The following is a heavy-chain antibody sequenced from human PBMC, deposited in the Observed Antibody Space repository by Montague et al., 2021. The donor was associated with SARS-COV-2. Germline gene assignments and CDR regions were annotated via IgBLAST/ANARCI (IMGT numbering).Heavy chain of an antibody. CDR1: GDSISDYY. D-gene: IGHD3-10*01. CDR2: IFRCGAT. J-gene: IGHJ6*02. CDR3: ARTSRGSRYFYGVDV. V-gene: IGHV4-59*01. Sequence: SETLSLTCTVSGDSISDYYWSWIRQPPGMGLEWIGYIFRCGATNYNPPLKSRVIISLDTSKSQFSLRLSSVTAADTAIYYCARTSRGSRYFYGVDVWGQGTTVTVSS.